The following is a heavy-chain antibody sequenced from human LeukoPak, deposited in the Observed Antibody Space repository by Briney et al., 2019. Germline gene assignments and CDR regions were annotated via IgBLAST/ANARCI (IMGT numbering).Heavy chain of an antibody. CDR2: IYYSGST. CDR1: GGSISSSSYY. Sequence: SETLPLTCTVSGGSISSSSYYWGWIRQPPGKGLEWIGSIYYSGSTYYNPSLKSRVTISVDTSKNQFSLKLSSVTAADTAVYYCARRTEPLSGSYPNWYFDLWGRGTLVTVFS. V-gene: IGHV4-39*07. CDR3: ARRTEPLSGSYPNWYFDL. J-gene: IGHJ2*01. D-gene: IGHD1-26*01.